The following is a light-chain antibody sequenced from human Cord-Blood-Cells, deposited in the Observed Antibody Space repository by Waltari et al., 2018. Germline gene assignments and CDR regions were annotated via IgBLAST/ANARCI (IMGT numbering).Light chain of an antibody. CDR3: QQYNSYWT. J-gene: IGKJ1*01. CDR1: QSISSW. V-gene: IGKV1-5*01. Sequence: DIQMTQSPSTLSASVGYRVTITCRASQSISSWLAWYQQKPGKAPKLLIYDASSLESGVPSRFSGSGSGTEFTLTISSLQPDDFATYYCQQYNSYWTFGQGTKEEIK. CDR2: DAS.